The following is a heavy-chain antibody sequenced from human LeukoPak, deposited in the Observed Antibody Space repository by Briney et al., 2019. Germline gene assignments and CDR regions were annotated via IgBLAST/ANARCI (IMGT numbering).Heavy chain of an antibody. CDR2: FDPEGGKT. CDR1: GYILSEIS. J-gene: IGHJ3*02. CDR3: ARGDSLSFHDAFDM. D-gene: IGHD6-13*01. V-gene: IGHV1-24*01. Sequence: ASVKVSCKVSGYILSEISMHWVRQVPGKGLEWMGGFDPEGGKTVYAEKFQGRVSMTEDTSTDTAYMELRSLRSEDTAVYYCARGDSLSFHDAFDMWGQGTVVTVSS.